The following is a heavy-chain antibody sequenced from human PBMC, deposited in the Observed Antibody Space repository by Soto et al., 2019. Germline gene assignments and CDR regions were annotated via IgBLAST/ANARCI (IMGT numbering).Heavy chain of an antibody. D-gene: IGHD3-22*01. V-gene: IGHV6-1*01. J-gene: IGHJ5*02. CDR2: TYYRSKWYN. CDR1: GDSVSSYSAA. CDR3: ARDRYDSSGYPNLFDP. Sequence: PSPTLSLTCAISGDSVSSYSAARSWIRQSPSRGLEWLGRTYYRSKWYNDYAVSVKSRITINPDTSKNQFSLQLNSVTPEDTAVYYCARDRYDSSGYPNLFDPWGQGTLVTVSS.